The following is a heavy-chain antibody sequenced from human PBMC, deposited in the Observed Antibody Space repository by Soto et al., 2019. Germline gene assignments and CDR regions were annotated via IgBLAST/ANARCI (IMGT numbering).Heavy chain of an antibody. CDR3: ARDLIVVVPAAIETRPHYYYYGMDV. J-gene: IGHJ6*02. CDR2: IYYSGST. Sequence: SETLSLTCTVSGGSISSGGYYWSWIRQHPGKGLEWIGYIYYSGSTYYNPSLKSRVTISVDTSKNQFSRKLSSVTAADTAVYYCARDLIVVVPAAIETRPHYYYYGMDVWGQGTTVTVSS. D-gene: IGHD2-2*01. V-gene: IGHV4-31*03. CDR1: GGSISSGGYY.